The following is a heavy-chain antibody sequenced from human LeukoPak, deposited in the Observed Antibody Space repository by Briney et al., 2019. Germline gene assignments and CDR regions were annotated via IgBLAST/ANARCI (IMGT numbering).Heavy chain of an antibody. J-gene: IGHJ4*02. CDR3: ARGDYGDFRVFYTLFDY. Sequence: KAGESLKISCKGSGYSFTSYWIAWVRQMPGKGLEWMGIIYPGDSDTRYSPSFQGQVTISADKSISTAYLQWSSLKASDTAMYYCARGDYGDFRVFYTLFDYWGQGTLVTVSS. V-gene: IGHV5-51*01. D-gene: IGHD4-17*01. CDR1: GYSFTSYW. CDR2: IYPGDSDT.